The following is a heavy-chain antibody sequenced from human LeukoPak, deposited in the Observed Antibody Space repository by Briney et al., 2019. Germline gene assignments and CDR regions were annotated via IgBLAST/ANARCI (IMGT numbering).Heavy chain of an antibody. J-gene: IGHJ6*02. D-gene: IGHD6-13*01. Sequence: SETLSLTCAVYGGSFSGYYWSWIRQPPGKGLEWIGEINHSGSTNYNPSLKSRVTISVDTSKNQFSLKLSSVTAADTAVYYCARDSYSSSWYSGPRYYYYYGMDVWGQGTTVTVSS. CDR3: ARDSYSSSWYSGPRYYYYYGMDV. CDR1: GGSFSGYY. CDR2: INHSGST. V-gene: IGHV4-34*01.